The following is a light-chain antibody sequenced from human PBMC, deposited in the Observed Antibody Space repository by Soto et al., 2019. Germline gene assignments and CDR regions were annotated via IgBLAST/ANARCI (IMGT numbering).Light chain of an antibody. V-gene: IGLV2-14*01. CDR2: EVT. CDR3: SSYTSSTTLVV. Sequence: QPVLTQPASVSGSPGQSITISCTGTSSDVGGYNFVSWYQQHPGKAPKVMIYEVTNRPSGVSNRFSGSKSGNTASLTISGLPAEDEADYYCSSYTSSTTLVVFGGGTKLTVL. CDR1: SSDVGGYNF. J-gene: IGLJ2*01.